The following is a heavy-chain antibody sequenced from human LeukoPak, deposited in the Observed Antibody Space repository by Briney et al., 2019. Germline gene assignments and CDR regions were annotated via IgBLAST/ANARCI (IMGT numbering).Heavy chain of an antibody. CDR1: GFTFSDYY. Sequence: GGSLRLSCAASGFTFSDYYMSWIRQAPGKGLEWVATIKQDGSEKYYVDSVKGRFTISRDNAKNSLYLQMNSLRAEDTAVYYCARDDYYGSGTYNYWGQGTLVTVSS. CDR3: ARDDYYGSGTYNY. J-gene: IGHJ4*02. CDR2: IKQDGSEK. D-gene: IGHD3-10*01. V-gene: IGHV3-7*01.